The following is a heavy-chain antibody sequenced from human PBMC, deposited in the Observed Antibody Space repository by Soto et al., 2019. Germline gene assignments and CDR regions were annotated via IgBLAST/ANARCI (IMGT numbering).Heavy chain of an antibody. CDR1: GFTVSSNY. CDR3: ASTAKWELLEFDY. D-gene: IGHD1-26*01. V-gene: IGHV3-53*01. Sequence: GGSLRLSCAASGFTVSSNYMSWVRQAPGKGLEWVSVIYSGGSTYYADSVKGRFTISRDNSKNTLYLQMNSLRAEDTAVYYCASTAKWELLEFDYWGQGTLVTVSS. CDR2: IYSGGST. J-gene: IGHJ4*02.